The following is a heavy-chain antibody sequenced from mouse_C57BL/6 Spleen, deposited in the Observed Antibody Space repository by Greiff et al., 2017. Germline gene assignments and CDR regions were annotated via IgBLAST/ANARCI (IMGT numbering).Heavy chain of an antibody. V-gene: IGHV1-59*01. J-gene: IGHJ3*01. Sequence: VQLQQPGAELVRPGTSVKLSCKASGYTFTSYWMHWVKQRPGQGLEWIGVIDPSDSYTNYNQKFKGKATLTVDTSSSTAYMQLSSLTSEDSAVYDCARNYYGNYTWFAYWGQGTLVTVSA. CDR3: ARNYYGNYTWFAY. CDR1: GYTFTSYW. D-gene: IGHD2-1*01. CDR2: IDPSDSYT.